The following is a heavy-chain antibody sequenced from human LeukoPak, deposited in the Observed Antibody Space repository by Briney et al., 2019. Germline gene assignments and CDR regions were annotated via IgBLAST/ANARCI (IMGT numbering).Heavy chain of an antibody. CDR1: GGSISSSSYY. Sequence: SETLSLTCTVSGGSISSSSYYWGWIRQPPGKGLEWIGSIYYSGSTYYNPSLKSRVTISVDTSKNQFSLKLSSVTAADTAVYYCARHYRQGSSSAPTPDYWGQGTLVTVSS. J-gene: IGHJ4*02. D-gene: IGHD6-6*01. CDR3: ARHYRQGSSSAPTPDY. CDR2: IYYSGST. V-gene: IGHV4-39*01.